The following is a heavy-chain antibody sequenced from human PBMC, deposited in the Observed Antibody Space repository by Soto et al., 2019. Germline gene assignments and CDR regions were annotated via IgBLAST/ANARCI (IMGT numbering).Heavy chain of an antibody. D-gene: IGHD3-9*01. J-gene: IGHJ5*02. CDR1: GGSISSYY. CDR2: IYYSGST. V-gene: IGHV4-59*08. Sequence: PSETLSLTCTVSGGSISSYYWSWIRQPPGKGLEWIGYIYYSGSTNYNPSLKSRVTISVDTSKNQFSLKLSSVTAADTAVYYCARHGDILTGYSLKGPEPNNWFDPWGQGTLVTVSS. CDR3: ARHGDILTGYSLKGPEPNNWFDP.